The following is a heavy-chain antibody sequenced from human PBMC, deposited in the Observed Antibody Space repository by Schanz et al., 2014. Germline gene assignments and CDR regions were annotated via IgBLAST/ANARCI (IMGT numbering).Heavy chain of an antibody. J-gene: IGHJ5*02. Sequence: QVLQVQSGSELKKPGTSVKVSCKASGYTFNNYTYVMIWVRQAPGQGLEWMGWINTNNGDPTYAQGFTGRFVFSLDTSVSTAYLQISSLKAEDTAVYYCARGGVVVVTAALNWFDPWGQGTLVTVSS. CDR3: ARGGVVVVTAALNWFDP. V-gene: IGHV7-4-1*02. CDR2: INTNNGDP. CDR1: GYTFNNYT. D-gene: IGHD2-15*01.